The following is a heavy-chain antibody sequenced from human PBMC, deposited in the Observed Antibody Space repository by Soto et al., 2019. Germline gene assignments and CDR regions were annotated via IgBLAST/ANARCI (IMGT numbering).Heavy chain of an antibody. V-gene: IGHV4-39*01. D-gene: IGHD2-21*01. CDR1: GVSIHNSHIF. CDR2: FYHEGSD. Sequence: SGTLWLTCAVSGVSIHNSHIFWARFRKPQGKGLRFIDRFYHEGSDHYQSSLKSRVTISVDTANNQVSLRMRSLAAADTAFYYCGRVVEGATRHTDPDSWGQGILVTVYS. CDR3: GRVVEGATRHTDPDS. J-gene: IGHJ5*01.